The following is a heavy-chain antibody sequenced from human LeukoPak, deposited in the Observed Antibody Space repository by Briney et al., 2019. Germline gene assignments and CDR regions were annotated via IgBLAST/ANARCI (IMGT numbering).Heavy chain of an antibody. J-gene: IGHJ4*02. Sequence: AASVKVSCKASGYTFTSYDINWVRQATGQGLEWMGWMNPNSGNTGYAQKFQGRVTMARNTSISTAYMELSSLRSEDTAVYYCARDYGGNSDLDYWGQGTLVTVSS. V-gene: IGHV1-8*01. D-gene: IGHD4-23*01. CDR1: GYTFTSYD. CDR3: ARDYGGNSDLDY. CDR2: MNPNSGNT.